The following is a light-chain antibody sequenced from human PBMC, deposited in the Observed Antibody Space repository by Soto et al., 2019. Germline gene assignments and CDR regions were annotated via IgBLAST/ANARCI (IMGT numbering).Light chain of an antibody. V-gene: IGKV3-20*01. CDR2: GAS. J-gene: IGKJ4*01. CDR3: QQYGSSRRLT. Sequence: EIVLTQSPGTLSLSPGERATLSCRASQSVSSSYLAWYQQKPGQAPRLLIYGASSRATGIPDRFSGSGSGTDIPLTISRLEPEDFALYYCQQYGSSRRLTFGGGTKVEIK. CDR1: QSVSSSY.